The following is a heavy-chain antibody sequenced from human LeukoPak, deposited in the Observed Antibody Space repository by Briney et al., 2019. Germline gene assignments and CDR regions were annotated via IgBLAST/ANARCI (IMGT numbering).Heavy chain of an antibody. J-gene: IGHJ5*02. V-gene: IGHV4-4*02. CDR1: GGSISSSNW. Sequence: SKTLSLTCAVSGGSISSSNWWSWVRQPPGKGLEWIGEIYHSGSTNYNPSLKSRVTISVDKSKNQFSLKLSSVTAADTAVYYCARGGAAAGHWFDPWGQGTLVTVSS. CDR3: ARGGAAAGHWFDP. D-gene: IGHD6-13*01. CDR2: IYHSGST.